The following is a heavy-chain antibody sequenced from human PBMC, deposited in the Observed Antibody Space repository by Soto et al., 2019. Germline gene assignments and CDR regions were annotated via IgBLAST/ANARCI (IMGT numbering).Heavy chain of an antibody. D-gene: IGHD3-10*01. CDR2: IYWDDDK. CDR1: GFSLSTSGVG. CDR3: AHSASINPRPGNDGSGSYYNYFDY. V-gene: IGHV2-5*02. Sequence: QITLKESGPTLVKPTQPLTLTCTFSGFSLSTSGVGVGWIRQPPGKALEWLALIYWDDDKRYSPSLKSRLTITKDTSKNQVVLTMTNMDAVDTATYYRAHSASINPRPGNDGSGSYYNYFDYWGQGTLVTVSS. J-gene: IGHJ4*02.